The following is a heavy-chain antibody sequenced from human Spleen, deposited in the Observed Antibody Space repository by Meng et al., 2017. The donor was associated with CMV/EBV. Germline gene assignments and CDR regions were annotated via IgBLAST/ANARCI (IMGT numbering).Heavy chain of an antibody. CDR3: ASAGWFGEFFDY. J-gene: IGHJ4*02. V-gene: IGHV4-34*01. CDR1: GGSFSGYC. CDR2: INDSGNT. Sequence: GSLRLSCAVYGGSFSGYCWNWIRQPPGKGLEWIGEINDSGNTNYNPSLKSRVTISVDTSKNQFSLRLNSVTAADTAVYYCASAGWFGEFFDYWGQGTLVTVSS. D-gene: IGHD3-10*01.